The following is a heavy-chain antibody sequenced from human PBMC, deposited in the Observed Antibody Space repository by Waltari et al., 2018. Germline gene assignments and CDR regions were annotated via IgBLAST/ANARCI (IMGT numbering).Heavy chain of an antibody. CDR3: ATKLYVSGDTFDI. D-gene: IGHD3-10*01. CDR2: MYGGDNT. CDR1: GFTVSSDY. V-gene: IGHV3-53*02. J-gene: IGHJ3*02. Sequence: EVLLVETGGGLIQPGGSLRLSCAASGFTVSSDYMSWCRAVPGEGLEWVSVMYGGDNTYYADSVKGRFTISRDNSKNTLFLQMNSLRAGDTAVYYCATKLYVSGDTFDIWGQGTMVTVSS.